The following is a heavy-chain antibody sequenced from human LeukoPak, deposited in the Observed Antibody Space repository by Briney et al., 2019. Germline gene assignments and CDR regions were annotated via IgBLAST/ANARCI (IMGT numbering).Heavy chain of an antibody. J-gene: IGHJ4*02. V-gene: IGHV4-31*03. CDR1: GGSVSSGGYY. D-gene: IGHD3-22*01. CDR2: ISYSGST. Sequence: PSQTLSLTCTVSGGSVSSGGYYWSWIRQRPRRGLEWIGYISYSGSTYYNPSLKGRATISQDTSKNQFSLKLNSVTAADAAVYYCAESNYDSSGFGYFDFWGQGTLVTVSS. CDR3: AESNYDSSGFGYFDF.